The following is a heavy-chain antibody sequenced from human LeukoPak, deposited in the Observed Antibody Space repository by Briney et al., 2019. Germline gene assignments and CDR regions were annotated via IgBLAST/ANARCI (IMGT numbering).Heavy chain of an antibody. Sequence: GGSLRLSCAASGFTFSDYYMSWIRQAPGKGLEGVSYISSSGSTIYYADSVKGRFTISRDNAKNSLYLQMNSLRAEDTAVYYCARAVPSGELWFGELLPYFDYWGQGTLVTVSS. CDR3: ARAVPSGELWFGELLPYFDY. CDR2: ISSSGSTI. CDR1: GFTFSDYY. D-gene: IGHD3-10*01. V-gene: IGHV3-11*01. J-gene: IGHJ4*02.